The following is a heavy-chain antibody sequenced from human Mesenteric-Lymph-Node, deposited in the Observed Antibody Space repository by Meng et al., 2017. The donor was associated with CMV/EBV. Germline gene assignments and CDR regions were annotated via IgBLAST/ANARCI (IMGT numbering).Heavy chain of an antibody. V-gene: IGHV4-59*01. CDR2: IYYSGST. Sequence: SGGSISSYYWSWIRQPPGKGLEWIAYIYYSGSTNYNPSLKSRVTISVDTSKNQFSLKLSSVTAADTAVYYCARGYCSGGSCYWFDYWGQGTLVTVSS. D-gene: IGHD2-15*01. CDR3: ARGYCSGGSCYWFDY. J-gene: IGHJ4*02. CDR1: GGSISSYY.